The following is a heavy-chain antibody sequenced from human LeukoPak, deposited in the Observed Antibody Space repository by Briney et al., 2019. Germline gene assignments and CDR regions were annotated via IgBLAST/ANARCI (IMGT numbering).Heavy chain of an antibody. CDR1: GFTVSSNY. CDR2: IYSGGST. Sequence: GGSLRLSCAASGFTVSSNYMSWVRQAPGKGLEWVSVIYSGGSTYYADSVKGRFTISRDNSKNTLCLQMNSPRAEDTAVYYCARAGYYDSSGYYYWGQGTLVTVSS. J-gene: IGHJ4*02. D-gene: IGHD3-22*01. CDR3: ARAGYYDSSGYYY. V-gene: IGHV3-53*01.